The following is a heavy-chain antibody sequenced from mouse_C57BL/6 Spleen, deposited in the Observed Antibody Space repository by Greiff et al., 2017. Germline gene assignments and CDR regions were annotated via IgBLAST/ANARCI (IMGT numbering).Heavy chain of an antibody. V-gene: IGHV8-12*01. CDR3: ARNVRYYYGSSLDY. J-gene: IGHJ2*01. Sequence: QVTLKESGPGILQSSQTLSLTCSFSGFSLSTSGMGVSWIRQPSGKGLEWLAHIYWDDDKRYNPSLKSRLTISKDTSRNQVLLKITSVDTADTATYYCARNVRYYYGSSLDYWGQGTTRTVSS. D-gene: IGHD1-1*01. CDR1: GFSLSTSGMG. CDR2: IYWDDDK.